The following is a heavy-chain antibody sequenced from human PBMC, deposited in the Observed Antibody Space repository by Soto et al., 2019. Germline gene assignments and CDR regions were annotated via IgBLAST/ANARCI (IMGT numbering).Heavy chain of an antibody. CDR1: GYTFTSYG. J-gene: IGHJ3*02. V-gene: IGHV1-18*01. Sequence: ASVKVSCKASGYTFTSYGISWVRQAPGQGLEWMGIISAYSGNTNYAQKLQGRVTMTRDTSTSTVYMELSSLRSEDTAVYYCARSPGDAFDIWGQGTMVTVSS. CDR2: ISAYSGNT. CDR3: ARSPGDAFDI.